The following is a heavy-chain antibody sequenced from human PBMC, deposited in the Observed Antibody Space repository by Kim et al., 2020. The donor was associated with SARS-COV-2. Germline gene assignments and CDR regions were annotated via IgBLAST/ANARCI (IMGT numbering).Heavy chain of an antibody. CDR3: AIDPGGGGFDY. D-gene: IGHD3-16*01. J-gene: IGHJ4*02. V-gene: IGHV4-61*01. CDR1: GASVSSGSYY. CDR2: IYYSGST. Sequence: SETLSLTCTVSGASVSSGSYYWSWIRQPPGKGLECIGYIYYSGSTNYNPSLKSRVTMSVDTSRNQFSLKLSSVTAADTAVYYCAIDPGGGGFDYWGQGTLVTVSS.